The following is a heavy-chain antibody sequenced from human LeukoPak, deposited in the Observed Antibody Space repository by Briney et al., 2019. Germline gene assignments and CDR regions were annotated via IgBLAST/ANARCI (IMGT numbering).Heavy chain of an antibody. CDR3: ATFSAYSSGWYMFDY. D-gene: IGHD6-19*01. V-gene: IGHV1-2*02. Sequence: ASVKVSCEASGYTFTDYYIHWVRQAPGQGLEWMGGINPDTGGTIYAQKFQGRVTMTRDTSISTAYMELSRLRSDDTAVYFCATFSAYSSGWYMFDYWGQGTLVTVSS. CDR1: GYTFTDYY. CDR2: INPDTGGT. J-gene: IGHJ4*02.